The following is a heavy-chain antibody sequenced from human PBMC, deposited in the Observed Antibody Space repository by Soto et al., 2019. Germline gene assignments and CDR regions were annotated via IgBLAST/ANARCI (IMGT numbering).Heavy chain of an antibody. D-gene: IGHD3-10*01. CDR3: AKGGRYYYGSGSYYLWFDP. CDR2: ISGSGGST. J-gene: IGHJ5*02. Sequence: TXGSMLLSCAASGFSFSSYAMSWVRQEPGKGLEWVSAISGSGGSTYYADSVKGRFTISRDNSKNTLYLQMNSLRAEDTAVYYCAKGGRYYYGSGSYYLWFDPWGQGTLVTVSS. V-gene: IGHV3-23*01. CDR1: GFSFSSYA.